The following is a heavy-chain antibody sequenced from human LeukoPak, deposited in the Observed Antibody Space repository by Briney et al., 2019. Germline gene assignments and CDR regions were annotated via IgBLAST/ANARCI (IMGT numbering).Heavy chain of an antibody. Sequence: SETLSLTCTVSGGSISSSYWSWIRQPPGKGLEWIGYIDYSGNTNYNPSLKSRVTISVERSKNQFSLKLSSVTAADTAVYYCARATRYGDYVDYWGQGTLVTVSS. V-gene: IGHV4-59*08. CDR2: IDYSGNT. CDR3: ARATRYGDYVDY. D-gene: IGHD4-17*01. CDR1: GGSISSSY. J-gene: IGHJ4*02.